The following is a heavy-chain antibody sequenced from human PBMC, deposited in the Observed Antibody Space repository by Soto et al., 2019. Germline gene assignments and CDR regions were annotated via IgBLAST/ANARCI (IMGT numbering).Heavy chain of an antibody. J-gene: IGHJ6*02. CDR1: GYTLTELS. Sequence: ASVKVSCKVSGYTLTELSMHWVRQAPGKGLEWMGGFDPEDGETIYAQKFQGRVTMTEDTSTDTAYMELGSLRSEDTAVYYCATADSNGIIAVAGYYYYYGMDVWGQGTTVTVSS. CDR2: FDPEDGET. D-gene: IGHD6-19*01. V-gene: IGHV1-24*01. CDR3: ATADSNGIIAVAGYYYYYGMDV.